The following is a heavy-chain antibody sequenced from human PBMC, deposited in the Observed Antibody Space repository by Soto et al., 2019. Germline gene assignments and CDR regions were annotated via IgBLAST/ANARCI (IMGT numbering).Heavy chain of an antibody. J-gene: IGHJ4*02. Sequence: QVQLVQSGAAVKEPGASVKVSCEASGYTFTSHTIHWARQAPGQGLEWMGWIIVSHGRPRIAPQFQGRVTFTTDTSATTAYMELNSLTAEDTAVYFCAREPEDGVPGDFWGQGTLVVVSS. CDR3: AREPEDGVPGDF. CDR1: GYTFTSHT. CDR2: IIVSHGRP. D-gene: IGHD2-8*01. V-gene: IGHV1-3*01.